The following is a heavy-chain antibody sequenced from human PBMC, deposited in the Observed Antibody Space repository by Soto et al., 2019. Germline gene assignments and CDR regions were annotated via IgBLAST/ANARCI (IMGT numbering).Heavy chain of an antibody. J-gene: IGHJ6*02. Sequence: SETLSLTCTVSGGSISSYYWSWIRQPPGKGMEWIGYIYYSGSTNYNPSLKSRVTISVDTSKNQFSLKLSSVTAADTAVYYCARVASSGYFDDYYYGMDVWGQGTTVT. CDR1: GGSISSYY. V-gene: IGHV4-59*01. CDR3: ARVASSGYFDDYYYGMDV. D-gene: IGHD3-22*01. CDR2: IYYSGST.